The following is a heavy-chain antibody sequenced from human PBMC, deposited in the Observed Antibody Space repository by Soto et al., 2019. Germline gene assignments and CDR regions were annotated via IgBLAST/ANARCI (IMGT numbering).Heavy chain of an antibody. CDR1: DGSISSSNW. V-gene: IGHV4-4*02. CDR3: ARDSVGSGYSSPFDY. D-gene: IGHD5-18*01. Sequence: SETLSLTCAVSDGSISSSNWWSWVRQPPGKGLEWIGEIYHSGSTNYNPSLKSRVTISVDKSKNQFSLKLSSVTAADTAVYYCARDSVGSGYSSPFDYWGQGTLVTVSS. J-gene: IGHJ4*02. CDR2: IYHSGST.